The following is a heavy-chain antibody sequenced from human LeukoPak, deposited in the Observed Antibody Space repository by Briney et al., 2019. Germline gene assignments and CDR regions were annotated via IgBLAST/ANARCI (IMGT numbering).Heavy chain of an antibody. CDR1: GYTFTSYG. D-gene: IGHD3-10*01. Sequence: GASVKVSCKASGYTFTSYGISWVRQAPGQGLEWMGWISAYNGNTNYAQKLQGRVTMTTDTSTSTAYMELRSLRSDDTAVCYCARDRRDRGRRFTDPSLDYWGQGTLVTVSS. CDR3: ARDRRDRGRRFTDPSLDY. CDR2: ISAYNGNT. J-gene: IGHJ4*02. V-gene: IGHV1-18*01.